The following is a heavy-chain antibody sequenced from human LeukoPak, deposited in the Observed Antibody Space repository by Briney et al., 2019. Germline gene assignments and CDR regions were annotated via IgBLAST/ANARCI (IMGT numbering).Heavy chain of an antibody. CDR2: IKSDGSRT. V-gene: IGHV3-74*01. CDR1: GFTFSNYW. J-gene: IGHJ4*02. Sequence: PGGSLRLSCAASGFTFSNYWMHWVRQAPGKGLVWVSRIKSDGSRTDYADSVKGRFTISRDNAKNTLYLQMNSLRAEDTAVYYCAKDKGEEPIAVAGLDYWGQGTLVTVSS. D-gene: IGHD6-19*01. CDR3: AKDKGEEPIAVAGLDY.